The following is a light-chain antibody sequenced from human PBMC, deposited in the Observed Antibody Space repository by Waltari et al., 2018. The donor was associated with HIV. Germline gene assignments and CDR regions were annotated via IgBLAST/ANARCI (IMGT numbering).Light chain of an antibody. Sequence: QSVLTQPPSVSAAPGQKVTISCSGSSSNIGNNYVSWYQQLPGTAPKLLIYDNNKPPSGIPDLSSCAQSGTPATLCSTAVQTGGEADYYCGTWDNSLSAGGVFGTGTKVTVL. CDR1: SSNIGNNY. J-gene: IGLJ1*01. CDR3: GTWDNSLSAGGV. CDR2: DNN. V-gene: IGLV1-51*01.